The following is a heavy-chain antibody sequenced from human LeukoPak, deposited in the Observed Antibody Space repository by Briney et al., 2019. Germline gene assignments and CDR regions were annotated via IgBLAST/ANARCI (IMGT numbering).Heavy chain of an antibody. V-gene: IGHV4-4*07. CDR3: ARAGGSYYDWYFDL. D-gene: IGHD1-26*01. CDR1: GGSISSYY. CDR2: FYTSGNT. Sequence: PSETLSLTCTVSGGSISSYYWSWNRQPAGKGLEWIGRFYTSGNTNYNPSLKSRLTMSVDTSKNQFSLKLSSVTAADTAVYYCARAGGSYYDWYFDLWGRGTLVTVSS. J-gene: IGHJ2*01.